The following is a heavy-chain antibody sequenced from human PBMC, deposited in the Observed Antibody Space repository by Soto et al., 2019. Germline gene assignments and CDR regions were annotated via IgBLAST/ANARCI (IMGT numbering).Heavy chain of an antibody. CDR3: AGDSSGYYLSFDN. CDR2: IYYSGST. V-gene: IGHV4-31*03. J-gene: IGHJ4*02. Sequence: QVQLQESGPGLVKPSQTLSLTCTVSGGSISSGGYYWSWIRQHPGKGLEWIAYIYYSGSTYYSPSLKSRVTISVDTSKNQFSRKLSSVTAADTAVYYCAGDSSGYYLSFDNWGQGTLVTVSS. CDR1: GGSISSGGYY. D-gene: IGHD3-22*01.